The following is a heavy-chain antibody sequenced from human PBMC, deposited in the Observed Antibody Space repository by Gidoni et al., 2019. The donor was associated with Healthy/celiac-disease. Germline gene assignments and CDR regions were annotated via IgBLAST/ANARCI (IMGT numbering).Heavy chain of an antibody. CDR3: AKDADYYYDSSGPEDY. D-gene: IGHD3-22*01. Sequence: EVQLLESGGGLVQPGGSLRLSCAASGFTFSSYAMSWVRQAPGKGLEWVSAISGSGGSTYYADSVKGRFTISRDNSKNTLYLQMNSLRAEDTAVYYCAKDADYYYDSSGPEDYWGQGTLVTVSS. V-gene: IGHV3-23*01. J-gene: IGHJ4*02. CDR1: GFTFSSYA. CDR2: ISGSGGST.